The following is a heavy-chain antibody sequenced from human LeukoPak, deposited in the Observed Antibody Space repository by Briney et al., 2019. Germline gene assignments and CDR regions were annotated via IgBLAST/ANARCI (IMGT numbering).Heavy chain of an antibody. J-gene: IGHJ4*02. CDR2: IYYSGST. CDR3: ASLADYEATFDY. CDR1: GGSISSSSYY. V-gene: IGHV4-39*07. D-gene: IGHD4-17*01. Sequence: SETLSLTCTVSGGSISSSSYYWGWIRQPPGKGLEWIGSIYYSGSTYYNPSLKSRVTISVDTSKNQFSLKLSSVTAADTAVYYCASLADYEATFDYWGQGTLVTVSS.